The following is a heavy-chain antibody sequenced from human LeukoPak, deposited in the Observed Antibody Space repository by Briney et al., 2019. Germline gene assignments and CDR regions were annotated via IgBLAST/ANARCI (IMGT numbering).Heavy chain of an antibody. CDR3: ARALLNYCSGSYYFDY. CDR1: GFTFSSYS. J-gene: IGHJ4*02. Sequence: GGSLRLSCAASGFTFSSYSMNWVRQAPGEGLEWVSSISSSSSYIYYADSVKGRFTISRDNAKNSLYLQMNSLRAEDTAVYYCARALLNYCSGSYYFDYWGQGTLVTVSS. D-gene: IGHD3-10*01. CDR2: ISSSSSYI. V-gene: IGHV3-21*01.